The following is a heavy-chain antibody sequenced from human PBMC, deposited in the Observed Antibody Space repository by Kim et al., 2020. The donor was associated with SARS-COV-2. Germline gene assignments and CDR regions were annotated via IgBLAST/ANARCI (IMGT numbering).Heavy chain of an antibody. Sequence: SGKGRFTISRDNSKNTLYLQMNSLRAEDTAVYYCAKDLNVDIVATAIFDYWGQGTLVTVSS. V-gene: IGHV3-33*06. J-gene: IGHJ4*02. D-gene: IGHD5-12*01. CDR3: AKDLNVDIVATAIFDY.